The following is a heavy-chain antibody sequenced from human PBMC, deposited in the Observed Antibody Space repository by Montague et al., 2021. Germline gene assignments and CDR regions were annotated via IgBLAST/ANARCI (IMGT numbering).Heavy chain of an antibody. D-gene: IGHD3-10*01. CDR1: SGSIFHAH. J-gene: IGHJ5*02. Sequence: SETLSLTCTVSSGSIFHAHWSWVRQPPGKGLEWLGSMFYGGATSNNPSLKSRVTMSIDTSTNQFSLKLSSVTAADTADYYCAKQDYFVSGTSYKGFDPWGQGILVTVSS. CDR3: AKQDYFVSGTSYKGFDP. CDR2: MFYGGAT. V-gene: IGHV4-59*08.